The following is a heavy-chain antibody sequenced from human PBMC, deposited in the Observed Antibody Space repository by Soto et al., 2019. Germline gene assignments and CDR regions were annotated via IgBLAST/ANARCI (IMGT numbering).Heavy chain of an antibody. CDR3: ARHVPAAGYYSGMEV. V-gene: IGHV1-69*12. CDR1: GGTFSSYA. J-gene: IGHJ6*02. D-gene: IGHD2-2*01. Sequence: QVQLVQSGAEVKKPGSSVKVSCKASGGTFSSYAISWVRQAPGQGLEWMGGIIPIFGTANYAQKFQGRVTITADESTSTADMERGSLRSEDTALYYCARHVPAAGYYSGMEVWGQGTTVTVSS. CDR2: IIPIFGTA.